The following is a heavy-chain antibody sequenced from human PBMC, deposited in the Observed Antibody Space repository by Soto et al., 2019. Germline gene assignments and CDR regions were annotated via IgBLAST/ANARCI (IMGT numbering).Heavy chain of an antibody. Sequence: GGSLRLSCAASGFTFSSYAMSWVRQAPGKGLEWVSGISGSGGSTHYADSVKGRFTISRDNSKNTLYLQMNSLRAEDTAVYYCAKDRGRGYDSWGQGTLVNVSS. CDR2: ISGSGGST. CDR1: GFTFSSYA. D-gene: IGHD5-12*01. CDR3: AKDRGRGYDS. V-gene: IGHV3-23*01. J-gene: IGHJ4*02.